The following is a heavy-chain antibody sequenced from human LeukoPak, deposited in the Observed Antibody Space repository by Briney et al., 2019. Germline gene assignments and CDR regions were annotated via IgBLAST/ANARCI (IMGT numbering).Heavy chain of an antibody. V-gene: IGHV4-4*02. CDR1: GGSFSSTNW. D-gene: IGHD6-25*01. CDR2: AHLDGRT. CDR3: GGEGGFYRPLDY. Sequence: SETLSLTCGASGGSFSSTNWWTWIRQPPGKGLEWIGEAHLDGRTNFNPSLKSRLTMSRDLSENHVSLTPIAVTTTDLDVYYCGGEGGFYRPLDYSGQGTLVTVSS. J-gene: IGHJ4*02.